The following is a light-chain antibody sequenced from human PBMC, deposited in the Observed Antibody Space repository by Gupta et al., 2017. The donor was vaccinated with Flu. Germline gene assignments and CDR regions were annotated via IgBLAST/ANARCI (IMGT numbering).Light chain of an antibody. CDR3: SADTSSNALE. CDR1: SSDVGGYNN. CDR2: EVI. V-gene: IGLV2-14*01. Sequence: ITISCTGTSSDVGGYNNVSWYQHHTGKAPKLMIYEVIKRPSGVSNRFSGSKSGNTASLTISGLQAEDEADYYCSADTSSNALEFGGGTKLTVL. J-gene: IGLJ3*02.